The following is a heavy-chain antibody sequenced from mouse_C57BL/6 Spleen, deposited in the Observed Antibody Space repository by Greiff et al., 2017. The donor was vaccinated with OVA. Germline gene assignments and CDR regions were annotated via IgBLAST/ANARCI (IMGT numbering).Heavy chain of an antibody. CDR1: GYTFTSYW. Sequence: QVHVKQPGAELVKPGASVKMSCKASGYTFTSYWITWVKQRPGQGLEWIGDIYPGSGSTNYNEKFKSKATLTVDTSSSTAYMQLRSLTSEDSAVYYWARYDGYYFDYWGQGTTLTVSS. J-gene: IGHJ2*01. CDR3: ARYDGYYFDY. V-gene: IGHV1-55*01. D-gene: IGHD2-3*01. CDR2: IYPGSGST.